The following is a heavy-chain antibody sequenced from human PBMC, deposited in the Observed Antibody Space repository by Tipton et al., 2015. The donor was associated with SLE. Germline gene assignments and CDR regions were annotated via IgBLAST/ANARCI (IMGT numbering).Heavy chain of an antibody. CDR2: ISGNGDTT. J-gene: IGHJ4*02. CDR3: VKEAVGYSSSYYVGRDFEH. Sequence: GSLRLSCAASGFIFSAFAMNWVRQIPGKGLEWVAVISGNGDTTHYADSFQGRCTISRDNSENTLNLQLNSLRVEDTAVYFCVKEAVGYSSSYYVGRDFEHWGQGTVVTVSS. V-gene: IGHV3-23*01. CDR1: GFIFSAFA. D-gene: IGHD6-19*01.